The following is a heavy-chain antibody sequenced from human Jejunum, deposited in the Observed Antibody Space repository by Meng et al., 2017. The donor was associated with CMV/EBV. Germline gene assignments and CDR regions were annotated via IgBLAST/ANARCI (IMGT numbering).Heavy chain of an antibody. CDR1: GGAFSGYY. D-gene: IGHD6-6*01. J-gene: IGHJ4*02. CDR3: ASEYSSSSC. CDR2: INHSGST. Sequence: LACAVYGGAFSGYYWSWIRQPPGKGLEWIGEINHSGSTNYNPSLKSRVTISVDTSKNQFSLKLSSVTAADTAVYYCASEYSSSSCWGQGTLVTVSS. V-gene: IGHV4-34*01.